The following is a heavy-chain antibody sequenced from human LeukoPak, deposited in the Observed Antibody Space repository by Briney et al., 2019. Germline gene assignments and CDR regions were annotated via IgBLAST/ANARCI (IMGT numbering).Heavy chain of an antibody. CDR3: ARYGSGRNYIDPFDF. J-gene: IGHJ4*02. D-gene: IGHD3-10*01. CDR1: GFSFSRHA. V-gene: IGHV3-48*01. Sequence: PGGSLRLSCAASGFSFSRHAMNWVRQAPGKGLEWISHISGGSDIIEYADSVKGRFTISRDNGRGSLYLQMNSPRVEDTAVYYCARYGSGRNYIDPFDFWGQGTLVAVSS. CDR2: ISGGSDII.